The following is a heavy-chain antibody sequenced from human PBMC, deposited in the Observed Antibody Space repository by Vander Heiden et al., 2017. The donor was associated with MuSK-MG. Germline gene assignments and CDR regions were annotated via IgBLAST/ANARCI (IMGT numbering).Heavy chain of an antibody. CDR1: GFTFDDYG. Sequence: EVQLVESGGGVVRPGGSLRPSCAASGFTFDDYGMSWVRQAPGKGLEWVSGINWNGGSTGYADSGKGRFTISRDNAKNSLYLQMNSLRAEDTALYYCARWPRGVVITYFDYWGQGTLVTVSS. J-gene: IGHJ4*02. CDR2: INWNGGST. CDR3: ARWPRGVVITYFDY. V-gene: IGHV3-20*04. D-gene: IGHD3-22*01.